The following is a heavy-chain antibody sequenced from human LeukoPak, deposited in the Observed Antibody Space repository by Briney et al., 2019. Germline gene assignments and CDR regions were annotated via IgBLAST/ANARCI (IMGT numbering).Heavy chain of an antibody. CDR1: GFTFSNAW. D-gene: IGHD3-10*01. Sequence: PGGSLRLSCAASGFTFSNAWMSWVRQAPGKGLEWVGRIKSKTDGGTTDYAAPVKGRSTISRDDSKNTLYLQMNSLKTEDTAVYYCTTDYYGSGSYPDAFDIWGRGTMVTVSS. J-gene: IGHJ3*02. CDR3: TTDYYGSGSYPDAFDI. CDR2: IKSKTDGGTT. V-gene: IGHV3-15*01.